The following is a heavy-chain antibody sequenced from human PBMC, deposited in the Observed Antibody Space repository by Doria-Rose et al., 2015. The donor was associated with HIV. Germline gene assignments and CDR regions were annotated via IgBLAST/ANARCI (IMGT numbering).Heavy chain of an antibody. CDR1: GVSLSSPGMG. CDR2: NYSDDER. D-gene: IGHD6-13*01. Sequence: QVTLKESGPVLVKPTETLTLTCTVSGVSLSSPGMGVSWIRQPPGKALEWLAQNYSDDERSYKTSLQSRLTISRCTSKGQVVLTMTDMDPVDTATYYCARIKSSRWYHKYYFDFWGQGTLVIVSA. J-gene: IGHJ4*02. CDR3: ARIKSSRWYHKYYFDF. V-gene: IGHV2-26*01.